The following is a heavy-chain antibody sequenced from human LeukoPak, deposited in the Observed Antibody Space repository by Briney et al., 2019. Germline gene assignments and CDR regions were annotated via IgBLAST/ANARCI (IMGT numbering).Heavy chain of an antibody. Sequence: GGSLRLSCVASGFTFSNYWMHWVRQAPGKGLVWVSYINSDGSSTSYADSVKGRFTISRDNAKNTLYLQMNSLRAEDTAVYYCARDKFGAAGNLFDYWGQGTLVTVSS. D-gene: IGHD6-13*01. CDR2: INSDGSST. CDR3: ARDKFGAAGNLFDY. CDR1: GFTFSNYW. V-gene: IGHV3-74*01. J-gene: IGHJ4*02.